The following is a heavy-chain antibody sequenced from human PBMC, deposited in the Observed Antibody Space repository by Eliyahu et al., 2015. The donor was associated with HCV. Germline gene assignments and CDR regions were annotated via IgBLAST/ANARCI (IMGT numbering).Heavy chain of an antibody. Sequence: EVQLVESGGGLVQPGGSLRLSCAASGLTFXTFWMHWVRQAPGRGLVWGSRIKGDGSITTYTHSVKGRFTISRDNAKNTLYLQMNSLRAEDTAVYYCASAASDSSGRGDWHFDLWGRGTLVTVSS. CDR1: GLTFXTFW. CDR3: ASAASDSSGRGDWHFDL. D-gene: IGHD6-19*01. J-gene: IGHJ2*01. CDR2: IKGDGSIT. V-gene: IGHV3-74*01.